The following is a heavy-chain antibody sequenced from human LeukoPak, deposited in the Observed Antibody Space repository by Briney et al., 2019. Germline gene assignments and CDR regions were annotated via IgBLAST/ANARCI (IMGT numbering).Heavy chain of an antibody. D-gene: IGHD3-10*01. Sequence: SETLSLTCAVSGGSISRGRYYWGWIRQPPGKGLEWIETIYYSGSTYYNPSLKSRVTISVDTSKIQFSLKLSSVTAADTAVYYCARYGSELMAAFDIWGQGTMVTVSS. CDR2: IYYSGST. V-gene: IGHV4-39*01. J-gene: IGHJ3*02. CDR1: GGSISRGRYY. CDR3: ARYGSELMAAFDI.